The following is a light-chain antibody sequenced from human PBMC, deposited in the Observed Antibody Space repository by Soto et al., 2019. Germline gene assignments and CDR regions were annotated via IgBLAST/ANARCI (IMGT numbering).Light chain of an antibody. CDR3: QQLNTYSS. CDR2: DAS. J-gene: IGKJ4*01. Sequence: DIQLTQSPSFLSASVGDRVTITCRVSQGINTYLAWYQQKLGKAPKVLIYDASKLHSGVPSRFSGSGSGTEFTLTISSLQPEDFATYFCQQLNTYSSFGGGTKVEIK. V-gene: IGKV1-9*01. CDR1: QGINTY.